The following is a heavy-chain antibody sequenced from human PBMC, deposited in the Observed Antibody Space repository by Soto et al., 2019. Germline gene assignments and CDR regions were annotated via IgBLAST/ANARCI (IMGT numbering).Heavy chain of an antibody. CDR3: VKQDGGSRMNAFDI. CDR2: IIPIFCTA. CDR1: GGTFSSYA. V-gene: IGHV1-69*01. D-gene: IGHD4-17*01. J-gene: IGHJ3*02. Sequence: QVQLVQSGAEVKKPGSSVKVSCKASGGTFSSYAISWGRQAPGQGLEWMGGIIPIFCTANYAQKFQGRVTITVDESTSTAYMELSSLISEDTAVYYCVKQDGGSRMNAFDIWGQGTMVTVSS.